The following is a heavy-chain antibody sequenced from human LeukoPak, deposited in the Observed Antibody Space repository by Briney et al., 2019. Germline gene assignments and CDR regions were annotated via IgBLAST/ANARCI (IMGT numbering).Heavy chain of an antibody. CDR1: GGTFSSYA. CDR2: IIPIFGTA. CDR3: ATGPHWAAAGNHDY. Sequence: ASVKVSCKASGGTFSSYAISWVRQAPGQGLEWMGGIIPIFGTANYAQKFQGRVTITADESTSTAYMELSSLRSEDTAVYYCATGPHWAAAGNHDYWGQGTLVTVSS. V-gene: IGHV1-69*13. D-gene: IGHD6-13*01. J-gene: IGHJ4*02.